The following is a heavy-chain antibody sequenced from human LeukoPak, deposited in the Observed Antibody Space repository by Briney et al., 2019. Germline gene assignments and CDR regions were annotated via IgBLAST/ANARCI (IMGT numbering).Heavy chain of an antibody. J-gene: IGHJ4*02. Sequence: GGSLRLSCAASGFTFSRYSMHWVRQAPGKGLEWVAFIRYDGSNKYYVDSVKGRFTISRDNSKNTLYLQMNSLRAEDTAVYYCAKDRNYYDSSGYYPYYWGQGTLVTVSS. CDR2: IRYDGSNK. D-gene: IGHD3-22*01. CDR1: GFTFSRYS. V-gene: IGHV3-30*02. CDR3: AKDRNYYDSSGYYPYY.